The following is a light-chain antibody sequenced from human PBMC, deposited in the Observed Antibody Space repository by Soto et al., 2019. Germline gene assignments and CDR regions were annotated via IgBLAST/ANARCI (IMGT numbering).Light chain of an antibody. J-gene: IGLJ1*01. V-gene: IGLV1-40*01. CDR2: GNN. CDR1: SSNIGAGYD. Sequence: QSVLTQPPSVSGAPGQRVTISCTGSSSNIGAGYDVHWYQQLPGTAPKLLIFGNNNRPSGVPDRFSGSKSGNTASLTVSGLQADDEAHYYCSSYAGSNNFVFGTGTKVTVL. CDR3: SSYAGSNNFV.